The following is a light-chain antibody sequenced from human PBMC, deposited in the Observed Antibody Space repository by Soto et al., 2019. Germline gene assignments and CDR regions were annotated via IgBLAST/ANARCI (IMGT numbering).Light chain of an antibody. V-gene: IGKV3-20*01. CDR1: QSFSSSY. CDR3: QQYGSSPFT. J-gene: IGKJ3*01. Sequence: EIVLTQSPGTLSLSPGERATLSCRASQSFSSSYLAWYQQKPGQAPRLLIYGASSRATGIPDRFGGSGSGTDFTLTIRRLEPEDFAVYYCQQYGSSPFTFVPGTKVDIK. CDR2: GAS.